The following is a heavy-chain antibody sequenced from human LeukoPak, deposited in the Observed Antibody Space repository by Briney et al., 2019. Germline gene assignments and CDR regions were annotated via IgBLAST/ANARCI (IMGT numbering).Heavy chain of an antibody. CDR2: IYTSGST. J-gene: IGHJ5*02. CDR1: GGSISSGSYY. D-gene: IGHD5-12*01. CDR3: ARDDSGYVGEWFDP. Sequence: SETLSLTCTVSGGSISSGSYYWSWIRQPAGKGLEWIGRIYTSGSTNYNPSLKSRVAISVDTSKNQFSLKLSSVTAADTAVYYCARDDSGYVGEWFDPWGQGTLVTVSS. V-gene: IGHV4-61*02.